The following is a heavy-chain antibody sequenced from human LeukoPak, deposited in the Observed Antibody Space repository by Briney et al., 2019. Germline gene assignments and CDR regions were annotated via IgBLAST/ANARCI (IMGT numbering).Heavy chain of an antibody. V-gene: IGHV3-23*01. CDR3: AKDRWGMTTVVNPLFDH. J-gene: IGHJ4*02. D-gene: IGHD4-23*01. CDR2: ISGGGYTT. CDR1: GFMYSSYA. Sequence: GGSLRLSCAASGFMYSSYAMSWVRQAPGKGLEWVSTISGGGYTTYYADSVKGRFTISRDTSNNTVYLQINSLRVDDTAVYFCAKDRWGMTTVVNPLFDHWVQGTLVTVSS.